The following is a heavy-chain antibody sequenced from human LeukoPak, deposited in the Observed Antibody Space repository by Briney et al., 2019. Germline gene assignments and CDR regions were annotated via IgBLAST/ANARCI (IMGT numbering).Heavy chain of an antibody. CDR1: GYSFTSYW. J-gene: IGHJ4*02. CDR2: IYPDNSDT. Sequence: GESLKISCKGSGYSFTSYWIGWVRQMPGKGLEWMGIIYPDNSDTRYSPSFQGQVTISADKSISTAYLQWSSLKASDTAMYYCARRDDYGDYVSWYFDYWGQGTLVTVSS. V-gene: IGHV5-51*01. CDR3: ARRDDYGDYVSWYFDY. D-gene: IGHD4-17*01.